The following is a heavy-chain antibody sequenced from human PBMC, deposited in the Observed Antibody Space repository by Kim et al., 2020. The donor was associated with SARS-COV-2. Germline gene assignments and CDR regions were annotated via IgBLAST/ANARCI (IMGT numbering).Heavy chain of an antibody. CDR1: GFTVSSNY. CDR3: ARGFRPPRDRYSSGWYLNYYYGMDV. Sequence: GGSLRLSCAASGFTVSSNYMSWVRQAPGKGLEWVSVIYSGGSTYYADSVKGRFTISRDNSKNTLYLQMNSLRAEDTAVYYCARGFRPPRDRYSSGWYLNYYYGMDVWGQGTTVTVSS. CDR2: IYSGGST. D-gene: IGHD6-19*01. V-gene: IGHV3-66*01. J-gene: IGHJ6*02.